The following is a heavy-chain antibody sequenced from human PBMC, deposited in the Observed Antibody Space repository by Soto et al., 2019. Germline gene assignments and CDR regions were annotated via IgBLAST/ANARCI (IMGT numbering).Heavy chain of an antibody. Sequence: QVQLVQSGAEVKKPGSSVKVSCKASGGTFSSYTISWVRQAPGQGLEWMGRIIPILGIANYAQKFHGRVTITADKSTSTAYLELRSLRSEDTAVYYCARDGGFRGMDVWGQGTTVTVSS. J-gene: IGHJ6*02. D-gene: IGHD2-15*01. CDR2: IIPILGIA. V-gene: IGHV1-69*08. CDR1: GGTFSSYT. CDR3: ARDGGFRGMDV.